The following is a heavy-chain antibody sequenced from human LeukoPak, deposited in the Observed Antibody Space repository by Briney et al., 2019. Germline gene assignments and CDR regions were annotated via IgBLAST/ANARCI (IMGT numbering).Heavy chain of an antibody. CDR2: MNPNSGNT. CDR3: ARVARFYYGSGSYYNLVGYYYYYGMDV. Sequence: ASVKVSCKASGGTFTSYDINWVRQATGQGLEWMGWMNPNSGNTGYAQKFQGRVTMTRNTSISTAYMELSSLRSEDTAVYYCARVARFYYGSGSYYNLVGYYYYYGMDVWGQGTTVTVSS. CDR1: GGTFTSYD. D-gene: IGHD3-10*01. J-gene: IGHJ6*02. V-gene: IGHV1-8*01.